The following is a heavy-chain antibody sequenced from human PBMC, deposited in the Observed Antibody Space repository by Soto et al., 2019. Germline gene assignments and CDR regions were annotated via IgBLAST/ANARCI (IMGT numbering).Heavy chain of an antibody. Sequence: GRSLKISCKGSGYSFTSYWIGWVRQMPGKGLEWMGIIYPGDSDTRYSPSFQGQVTISADKSISTAYLQWSSLKASDTAMYYCARQYCSGGSCYSLDYYYGMDCWGQGTTVTVPS. D-gene: IGHD2-15*01. CDR3: ARQYCSGGSCYSLDYYYGMDC. CDR1: GYSFTSYW. V-gene: IGHV5-51*01. CDR2: IYPGDSDT. J-gene: IGHJ6*02.